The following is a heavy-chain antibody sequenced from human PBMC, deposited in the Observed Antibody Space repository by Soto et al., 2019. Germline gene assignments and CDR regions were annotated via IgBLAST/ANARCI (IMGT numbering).Heavy chain of an antibody. Sequence: GGSLRLSCAASGFTFSSYGMHWVRQAPGKGLEWVAVISYDGSNKYYADSVKGRFTISRDNSKNTLYLQMNSLRAEDTAVYYCAKDPSSYYDFWSGYDGMDVWGQGTTVTVSS. CDR3: AKDPSSYYDFWSGYDGMDV. V-gene: IGHV3-30*18. D-gene: IGHD3-3*01. J-gene: IGHJ6*02. CDR2: ISYDGSNK. CDR1: GFTFSSYG.